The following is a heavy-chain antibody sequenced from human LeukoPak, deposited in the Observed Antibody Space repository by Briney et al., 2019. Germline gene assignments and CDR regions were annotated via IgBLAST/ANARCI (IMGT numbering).Heavy chain of an antibody. D-gene: IGHD3-3*01. CDR3: ARGQLTSTYYDFWSGYFCFDY. V-gene: IGHV4-34*01. J-gene: IGHJ4*02. CDR2: INHSGST. Sequence: SETLSLTCAVYGGSFSGYYWSWLRQPPGKGLEWIGEINHSGSTNYNPSLKSRVTISVDTSKNQFSLKLSSVTAADTAVYYCARGQLTSTYYDFWSGYFCFDYWGQGTLVTVSS. CDR1: GGSFSGYY.